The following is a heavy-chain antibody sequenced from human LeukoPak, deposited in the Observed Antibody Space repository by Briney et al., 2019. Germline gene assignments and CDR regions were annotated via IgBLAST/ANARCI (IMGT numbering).Heavy chain of an antibody. D-gene: IGHD6-13*01. V-gene: IGHV3-20*04. Sequence: GGSLRLSCSASGFTFYDYGMSWVRQAPGKGLEWVSGINWNSGSTGYADSVRGRFTISRDNAKNSLYLHMNSLRAEDTAVYYCARDKIAAATTGSSFHHWGQGTLVTVSS. J-gene: IGHJ1*01. CDR3: ARDKIAAATTGSSFHH. CDR2: INWNSGST. CDR1: GFTFYDYG.